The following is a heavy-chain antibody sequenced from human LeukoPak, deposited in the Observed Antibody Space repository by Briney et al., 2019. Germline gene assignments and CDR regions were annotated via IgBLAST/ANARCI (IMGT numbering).Heavy chain of an antibody. V-gene: IGHV4-34*01. CDR2: INHSGST. CDR1: GGSFSGYY. CDR3: ARDFQIPDAFDI. J-gene: IGHJ3*02. Sequence: SETLSLTCAVYGGSFSGYYWSWIRQPPGKGLEWIGEINHSGSTNYNPSLKSRVTISVDTSKNQFSLKLSSVTAADTAVYYCARDFQIPDAFDIWGQGTMVTVSS.